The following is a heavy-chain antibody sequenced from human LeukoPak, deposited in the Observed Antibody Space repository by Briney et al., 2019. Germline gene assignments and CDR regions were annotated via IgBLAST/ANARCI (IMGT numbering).Heavy chain of an antibody. Sequence: ASVKVSCKASGYTFSSNYMHWVRQAPGQGLEWMGIINPSGGSTNYAQTFQGRVTMARDTSTSTVYIELSSLRSEDTAVYYCARGPRITLVRGGQWYYYMDVWGKGTTVTISS. D-gene: IGHD3-10*01. CDR2: INPSGGST. CDR1: GYTFSSNY. J-gene: IGHJ6*03. CDR3: ARGPRITLVRGGQWYYYMDV. V-gene: IGHV1-46*01.